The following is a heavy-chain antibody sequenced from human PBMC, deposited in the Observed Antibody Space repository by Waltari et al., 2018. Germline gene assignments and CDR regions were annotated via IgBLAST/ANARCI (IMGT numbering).Heavy chain of an antibody. CDR2: ISSTSGSM. Sequence: QVQLQESGPGLVKSSETLSITCSVSGGSLSDHFWSWVRQSPGKGLEWVSYISSTSGSMYYADSVKGRFTISRDNTRKSVYLQMNSLRVEDSAVYYCASGQDGASFVLSFWGQGTKVTVSS. V-gene: IGHV3-11*04. CDR1: GGSLSDHF. J-gene: IGHJ6*02. D-gene: IGHD3-16*01. CDR3: ASGQDGASFVLSF.